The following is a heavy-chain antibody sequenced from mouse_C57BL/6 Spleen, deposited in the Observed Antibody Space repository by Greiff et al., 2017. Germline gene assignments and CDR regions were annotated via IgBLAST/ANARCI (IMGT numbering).Heavy chain of an antibody. CDR3: ARGGNFYFDY. V-gene: IGHV1-69*01. CDR1: GYTFTSYW. J-gene: IGHJ2*01. CDR2: IDPSDSYT. Sequence: QVQLQQPGAELVMPGASVKLSCKASGYTFTSYWMHWVKQRPGQGLEWIGEIDPSDSYTNYNQKFKGKSTLTVDKSSSTAYMQLSSLTSEDSAVXYCARGGNFYFDYWGQGTTLTVSS. D-gene: IGHD2-1*01.